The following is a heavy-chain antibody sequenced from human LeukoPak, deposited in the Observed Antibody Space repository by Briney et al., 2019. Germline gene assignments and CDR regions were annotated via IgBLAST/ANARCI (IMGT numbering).Heavy chain of an antibody. CDR3: ARLTKNDSGSFRFGKKKRGYMDV. Sequence: GRSLRLSCAASGFTFSNFNMNWVRQAPGKGLEWVSSISSGSGHIHYADSVKDRFTISRDNAKNSLYLQMNSLRDKDTAVYYCARLTKNDSGSFRFGKKKRGYMDVWGKGTTVTISS. D-gene: IGHD3-10*01. CDR2: ISSGSGHI. V-gene: IGHV3-21*01. CDR1: GFTFSNFN. J-gene: IGHJ6*03.